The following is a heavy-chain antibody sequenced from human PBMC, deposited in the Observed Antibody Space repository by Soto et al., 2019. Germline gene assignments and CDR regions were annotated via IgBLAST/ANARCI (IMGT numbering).Heavy chain of an antibody. J-gene: IGHJ4*02. D-gene: IGHD1-26*01. CDR3: ARDPGISGSYSPPVGFFDY. Sequence: GGSLRLSCAASGFTFSSYGMHWVRQAPGKGLEWVAVIWYDGSNKYYADSVKGRFTISRDNSKNTLYLQMNSLRAEDTAVYYCARDPGISGSYSPPVGFFDYWGQGTLVTVSS. CDR1: GFTFSSYG. CDR2: IWYDGSNK. V-gene: IGHV3-33*01.